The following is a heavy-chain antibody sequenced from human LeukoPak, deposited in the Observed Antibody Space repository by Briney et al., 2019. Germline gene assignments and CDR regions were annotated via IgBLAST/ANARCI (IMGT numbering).Heavy chain of an antibody. CDR3: AKRIVGAYAIDY. CDR2: IYTDGST. D-gene: IGHD1-26*01. Sequence: PGGSLRLSCAASGFTVSSHYMSWFRQAPGMGLEWVSAIYTDGSTYYTDSVKGRFTISRDNFKNTLFLQMNTLRAEDTAIYYCAKRIVGAYAIDYWGQGTLVTVSS. CDR1: GFTVSSHY. V-gene: IGHV3-53*01. J-gene: IGHJ4*02.